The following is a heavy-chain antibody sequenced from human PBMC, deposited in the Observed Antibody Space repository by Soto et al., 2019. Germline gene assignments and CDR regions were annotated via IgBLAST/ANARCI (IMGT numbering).Heavy chain of an antibody. V-gene: IGHV1-46*02. Sequence: QVQLMQSGAEVMKPGASVKVSCKASGYTFNTYYIHWVRQAPGQGLEWVGIINPYDGTRTYAQNFQGRVTLTRDTSTTTVYMELGSLRSEDTAVYYCARAAAGAVVRYYFDHWGQGTLVTVSS. D-gene: IGHD3-16*01. J-gene: IGHJ4*02. CDR2: INPYDGTR. CDR1: GYTFNTYY. CDR3: ARAAAGAVVRYYFDH.